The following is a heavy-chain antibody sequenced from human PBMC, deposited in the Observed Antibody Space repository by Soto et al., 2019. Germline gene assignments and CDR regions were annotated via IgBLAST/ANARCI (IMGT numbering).Heavy chain of an antibody. CDR2: IKQDGSEK. J-gene: IGHJ6*03. CDR1: GFTFSSYW. D-gene: IGHD2-8*01. CDR3: ARDVSGEDIVLMVYADYYYYYMDV. Sequence: GGSLRLSCAASGFTFSSYWMSWVRQAPGKGLEWVANIKQDGSEKYYVDSVKGRFTISRDNAKNSLYLQMNSLRAEDTAVYYCARDVSGEDIVLMVYADYYYYYMDVWGKGTTVTVSS. V-gene: IGHV3-7*01.